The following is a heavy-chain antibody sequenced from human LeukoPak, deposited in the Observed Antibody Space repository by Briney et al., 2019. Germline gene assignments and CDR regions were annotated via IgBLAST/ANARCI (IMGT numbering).Heavy chain of an antibody. J-gene: IGHJ4*02. CDR3: ARHIGSGYTDPFDY. D-gene: IGHD3-3*01. CDR2: IDYSGST. CDR1: GGSISSSSYY. V-gene: IGHV4-39*01. Sequence: PSETLSLTCTVSGGSISSSSYYWGWIRQPPGKGLEWTGSIDYSGSTYYNPSLKSRVTISVDTSKNQYSLKLSSVTAADTAVYHCARHIGSGYTDPFDYWGQGTLVTVSS.